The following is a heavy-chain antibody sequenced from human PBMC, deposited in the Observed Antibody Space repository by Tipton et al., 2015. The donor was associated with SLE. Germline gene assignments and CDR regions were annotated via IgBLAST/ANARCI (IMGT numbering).Heavy chain of an antibody. CDR1: GGSISSYY. V-gene: IGHV4-59*01. Sequence: TLSLTCTVSGGSISSYYWGWIRQPPGKGLEWIGSIYYSGSTNYNPSLKSRVTISVDTSKNQFSLKLSSVTAADTAVYYCARDKWELPDYWGQGTLVTVSS. D-gene: IGHD1-26*01. CDR2: IYYSGST. J-gene: IGHJ4*02. CDR3: ARDKWELPDY.